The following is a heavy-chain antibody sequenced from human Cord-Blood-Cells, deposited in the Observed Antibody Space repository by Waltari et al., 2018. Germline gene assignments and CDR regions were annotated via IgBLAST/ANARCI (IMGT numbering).Heavy chain of an antibody. V-gene: IGHV4-59*01. Sequence: QVQLQESGPGLVKPSETLSLTCTVSGGSISSYFWRWIRQPPGKGLEWIGYIYYSGRTNYNPSLKSRVTISVDTSKNQFSLKLSSVTAADTAVYYCARGWGSDYWGQGTLVTVSS. J-gene: IGHJ4*02. CDR3: ARGWGSDY. CDR1: GGSISSYF. D-gene: IGHD7-27*01. CDR2: IYYSGRT.